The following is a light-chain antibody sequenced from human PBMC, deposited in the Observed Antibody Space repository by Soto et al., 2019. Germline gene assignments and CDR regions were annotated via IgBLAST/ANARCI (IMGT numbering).Light chain of an antibody. CDR3: NSYRTVSTYV. V-gene: IGLV2-14*01. Sequence: QSALTQPASVSGSPGQSITIACTGTSSDIGCYNFVSWYQQHPGKAPKLLIYDVGNRPSGVSNRFSGSKSGNTASLTISGLQAEDEAHYYCNSYRTVSTYVFGTGTKLTVL. CDR2: DVG. J-gene: IGLJ1*01. CDR1: SSDIGCYNF.